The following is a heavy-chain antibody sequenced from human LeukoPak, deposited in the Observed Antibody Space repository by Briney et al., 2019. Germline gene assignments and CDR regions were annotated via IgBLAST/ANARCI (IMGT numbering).Heavy chain of an antibody. CDR3: VRSREIYYFDY. V-gene: IGHV1-46*01. Sequence: ASVKVSRKASGYTFTSYYMHWVRQAPGQGLEWMGIINPSGGSTSYAQKFQGRVTMTRDTSTSTVYMELSSLRSEDTAVYYCVRSREIYYFDYWGQGTLVTVSS. CDR1: GYTFTSYY. CDR2: INPSGGST. D-gene: IGHD5-24*01. J-gene: IGHJ4*02.